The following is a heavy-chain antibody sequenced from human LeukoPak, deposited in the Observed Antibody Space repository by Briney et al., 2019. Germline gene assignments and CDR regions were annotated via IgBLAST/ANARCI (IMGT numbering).Heavy chain of an antibody. J-gene: IGHJ6*02. Sequence: ASVKVSCKASGGTFSSYAISWVRQAPGQGLEWMGRIIPILGIANYAQKFQGRVTITADKSTSTAYMELSSLRSEDTAVYYCARDRYSGYDHYYYGMDVWGHGTTVTVSS. D-gene: IGHD5-12*01. V-gene: IGHV1-69*04. CDR1: GGTFSSYA. CDR2: IIPILGIA. CDR3: ARDRYSGYDHYYYGMDV.